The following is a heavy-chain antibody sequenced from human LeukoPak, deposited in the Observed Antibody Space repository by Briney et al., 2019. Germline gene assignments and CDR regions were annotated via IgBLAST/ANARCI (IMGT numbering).Heavy chain of an antibody. V-gene: IGHV4-61*01. CDR1: GGSVSSSSYY. D-gene: IGHD4/OR15-4a*01. J-gene: IGHJ4*02. CDR2: IYYSGST. Sequence: PSETLSLTCTVSGGSVSSSSYYWSWIRQPPGKGLEWIGYIYYSGSTNYNPSLKSRVTISVDTSKNQLSLKLNSVTAADTAVYYCARYARGANMGRIDYFDYWGRGTLVTVSS. CDR3: ARYARGANMGRIDYFDY.